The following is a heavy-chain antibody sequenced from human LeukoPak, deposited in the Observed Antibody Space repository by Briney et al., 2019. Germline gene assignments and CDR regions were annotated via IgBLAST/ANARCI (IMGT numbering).Heavy chain of an antibody. V-gene: IGHV1-69*04. Sequence: GATVKVSCKASGGTFSSYAISWVRQAPGQGLEWMGRIIPIFGIANYAQKFQGRVTITADKSTSTAYMELSSLRSEETAVYYCARDDSSGYYVGYWGQGTLVTVSS. CDR3: ARDDSSGYYVGY. J-gene: IGHJ4*02. CDR1: GGTFSSYA. CDR2: IIPIFGIA. D-gene: IGHD3-22*01.